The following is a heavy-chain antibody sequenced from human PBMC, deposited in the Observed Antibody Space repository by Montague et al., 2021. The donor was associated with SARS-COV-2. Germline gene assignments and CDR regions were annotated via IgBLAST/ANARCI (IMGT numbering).Heavy chain of an antibody. J-gene: IGHJ6*02. CDR3: ASGGGDSAADSYYAMDV. V-gene: IGHV4-59*01. D-gene: IGHD2-21*02. CDR1: GGSISSYY. CDR2: IYNNGST. Sequence: SETLSLTCTVSGGSISSYYWSWIRQPPGKGLQRIGYIYNNGSTNSNTSLKSRVTLSIDTSKNQFSLKLTSVTAADTAAYYCASGGGDSAADSYYAMDVWGQGTPVTVSS.